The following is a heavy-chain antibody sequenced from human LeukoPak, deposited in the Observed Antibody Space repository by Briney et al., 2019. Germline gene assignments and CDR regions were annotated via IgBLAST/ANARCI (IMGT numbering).Heavy chain of an antibody. J-gene: IGHJ4*02. D-gene: IGHD3-10*01. V-gene: IGHV3-48*02. CDR3: VRGYPLGVATFDS. CDR2: ISHNSRTM. CDR1: GFTFSSYS. Sequence: GGSLRLSCAASGFTFSSYSMNWVRQAPGKGLEWVSYISHNSRTMHYADSVKGRLTISRDDAKNSLFLQMNSLRDEDTAVYYCVRGYPLGVATFDSWGQGTLVIVSS.